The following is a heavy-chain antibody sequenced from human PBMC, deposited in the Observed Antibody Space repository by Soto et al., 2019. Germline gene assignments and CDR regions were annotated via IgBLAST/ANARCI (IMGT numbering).Heavy chain of an antibody. CDR2: IIPIFGSA. CDR3: AREGYASGWCLHH. V-gene: IGHV1-69*13. J-gene: IGHJ4*02. CDR1: GGTFNSYA. D-gene: IGHD6-19*01. Sequence: SVKVSCKASGGTFNSYAISWVRQAPGQGLEWMGGIIPIFGSANYAQNFQDRVTITADESTSTAYLEMISLRSEDTAVYYCAREGYASGWCLHHWGQGTLVTVSS.